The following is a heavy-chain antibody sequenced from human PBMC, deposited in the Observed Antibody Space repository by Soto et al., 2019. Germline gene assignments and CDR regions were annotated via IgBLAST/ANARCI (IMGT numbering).Heavy chain of an antibody. CDR1: GGSFSGYY. CDR2: INHSGST. Sequence: QVQLQQWGAGLLKPSETLSLTCAVYGGSFSGYYWSWIRQPPGKGLEWIGEINHSGSTNYNPSLKSRVTISVDTSKKQFSLKLSSVTAADTAVYYCARMGVYAPYYFDYWGQGTLVTVSS. CDR3: ARMGVYAPYYFDY. J-gene: IGHJ4*02. D-gene: IGHD2-8*02. V-gene: IGHV4-34*01.